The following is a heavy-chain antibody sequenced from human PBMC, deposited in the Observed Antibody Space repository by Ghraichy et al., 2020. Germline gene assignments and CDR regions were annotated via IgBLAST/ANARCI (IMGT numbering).Heavy chain of an antibody. D-gene: IGHD1-26*01. CDR2: IYSRGST. Sequence: ESLNISCTVSGGSINSDIYYWGWVRQSPGKGLQWIGNIYSRGSTNYTPSLKSRVTMSIDTSKNQFSMKLSSLTAADTAVYFCTRHEPVGASFSWGQGTLVTVSS. CDR3: TRHEPVGASFS. J-gene: IGHJ5*02. CDR1: GGSINSDIYY. V-gene: IGHV4-39*01.